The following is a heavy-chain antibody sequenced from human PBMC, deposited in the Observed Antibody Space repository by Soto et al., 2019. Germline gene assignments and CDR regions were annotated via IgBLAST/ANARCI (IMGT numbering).Heavy chain of an antibody. J-gene: IGHJ5*02. V-gene: IGHV4-38-2*01. CDR1: GYSISSGYY. CDR3: ARGRYSSSSEGWFDP. D-gene: IGHD6-6*01. CDR2: IYHSGST. Sequence: SETLSLTCAVSGYSISSGYYWGWIRQPSGKGLEWIGSIYHSGSTYYNPSLKSRVTISVDTSKNQFSLKLSSVTAADTAVYYCARGRYSSSSEGWFDPWGQGTLVNVSS.